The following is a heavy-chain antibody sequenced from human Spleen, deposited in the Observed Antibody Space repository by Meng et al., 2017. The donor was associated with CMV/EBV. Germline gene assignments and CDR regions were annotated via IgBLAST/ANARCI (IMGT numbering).Heavy chain of an antibody. V-gene: IGHV1-69*05. CDR1: FSSSS. CDR2: ITPAFETA. CDR3: ARGPSVTVGGVIIWPLED. Sequence: FSSSSLMWVRQAPGQGLEWMGGITPAFETADYAQKYRDRVTITTDESATTAYMEMSGLGAEDTAVYFCARGPSVTVGGVIIWPLEDWGQGTLVTVSS. J-gene: IGHJ4*02. D-gene: IGHD3-16*02.